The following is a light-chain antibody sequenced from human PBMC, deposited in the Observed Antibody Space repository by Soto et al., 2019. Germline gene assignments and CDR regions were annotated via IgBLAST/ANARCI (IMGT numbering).Light chain of an antibody. J-gene: IGKJ4*01. Sequence: EIVLTQSPGTLSLSPGERATLSCRASQSVSSNYLAWYQQKPGQAPRLLIYGASIRATGIPDRFSGSGSGTDFTLTISRLEPEDFAVYSCEQYGSSPLTFGGGTKVEI. V-gene: IGKV3-20*01. CDR2: GAS. CDR3: EQYGSSPLT. CDR1: QSVSSNY.